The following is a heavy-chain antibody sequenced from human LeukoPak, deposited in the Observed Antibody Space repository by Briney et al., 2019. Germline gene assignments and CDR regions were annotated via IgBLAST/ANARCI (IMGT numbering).Heavy chain of an antibody. D-gene: IGHD5-18*01. CDR3: ARGGWDTAMVTNWFDP. CDR1: GYTFTGYY. Sequence: ASVKVSCKASGYTFTGYYMHWVRQAPGQGLEWMGRINPNSGGTNYAQKFQGRVTMTRDTSISTAYMELSRLRSDDTAVYYCARGGWDTAMVTNWFDPWGRGTLVTVSS. J-gene: IGHJ5*02. CDR2: INPNSGGT. V-gene: IGHV1-2*06.